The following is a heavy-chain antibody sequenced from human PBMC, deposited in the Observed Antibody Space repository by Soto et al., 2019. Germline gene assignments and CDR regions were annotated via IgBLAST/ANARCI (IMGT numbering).Heavy chain of an antibody. CDR2: IWYDGSNK. Sequence: QVQLVESGGGVVQPGRSLRLSCAASGFTFSSYGMHWVRQAPGKGLEWVAVIWYDGSNKYYADSVKGRFTISRDNSKNTLYLQMNSLRAEDTAVYYCARSYSSGWYSGGWFDPWGQVTLVTVSS. J-gene: IGHJ5*02. V-gene: IGHV3-33*01. CDR1: GFTFSSYG. CDR3: ARSYSSGWYSGGWFDP. D-gene: IGHD6-19*01.